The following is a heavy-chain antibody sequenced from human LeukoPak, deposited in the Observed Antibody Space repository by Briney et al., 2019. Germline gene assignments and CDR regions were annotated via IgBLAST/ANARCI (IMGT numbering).Heavy chain of an antibody. D-gene: IGHD6-19*01. V-gene: IGHV1-2*02. J-gene: IGHJ4*02. CDR2: INTNSSDT. CDR3: ARGGPSRGTGFYYFDY. Sequence: SSVKISCKASGDTFTGYYRHCVRQAAGQGLEWRVWINTNSSDTKYAQKFQARVIMTRHPSISTVYLELTSLRSDDTALFYCARGGPSRGTGFYYFDYWGQGTLITVSS. CDR1: GDTFTGYY.